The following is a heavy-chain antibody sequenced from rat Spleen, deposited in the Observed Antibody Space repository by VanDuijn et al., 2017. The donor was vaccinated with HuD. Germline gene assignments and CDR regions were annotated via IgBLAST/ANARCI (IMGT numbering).Heavy chain of an antibody. D-gene: IGHD1-11*01. CDR1: GFTFSDYG. Sequence: EVQLVESGGGLVQPGRSLKLSCAASGFTFSDYGVAWVRQAPTKGLEWVATISYGDNSGHSSTYYRDSVKGRFTISRDNAKSTLRSQMAGLRSXXXATXXCAXXXYGXXXYXXXWGQGVXXTVSS. J-gene: IGHJ2*01. CDR3: AXXXYGXXXYXXX. V-gene: IGHV5-29*01. CDR2: ISYGDNSGHSST.